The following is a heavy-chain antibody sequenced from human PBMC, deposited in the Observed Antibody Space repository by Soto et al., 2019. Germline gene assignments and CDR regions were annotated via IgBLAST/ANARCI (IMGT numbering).Heavy chain of an antibody. J-gene: IGHJ4*02. CDR2: VSAYNGNT. CDR3: ARVGPYSNYVPQYPTFDY. V-gene: IGHV1-18*01. Sequence: QVQLVQSGAEVKKPGASVKVSCKASGYTFTSYGISWVRHAPGQGLEWMGCVSAYNGNTNYAQKLQGRGTMTTDTPTSTAYMELRSLRSDDTAVYYCARVGPYSNYVPQYPTFDYWGQGTLVTVSS. CDR1: GYTFTSYG. D-gene: IGHD4-4*01.